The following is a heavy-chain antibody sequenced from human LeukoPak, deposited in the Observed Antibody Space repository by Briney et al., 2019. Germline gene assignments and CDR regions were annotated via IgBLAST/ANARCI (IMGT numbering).Heavy chain of an antibody. Sequence: PGGSLRLSCAASGFTFSSYSMNWVRQTRGKGLEWVSSISSSSSYIYYADSVKGRFTISRDNAKNSLYLQMNSLRAEDTAVYYCAREENGDFPYYHYYMDVWGKGTTVTVSS. CDR1: GFTFSSYS. D-gene: IGHD4-17*01. J-gene: IGHJ6*03. V-gene: IGHV3-21*01. CDR2: ISSSSSYI. CDR3: AREENGDFPYYHYYMDV.